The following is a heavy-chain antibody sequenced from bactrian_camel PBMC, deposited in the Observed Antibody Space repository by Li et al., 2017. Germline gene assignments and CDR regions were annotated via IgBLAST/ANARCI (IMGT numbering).Heavy chain of an antibody. Sequence: VQLVESGGGSVQAGGSLRLSCAASESASGSKCMGWFRQSPGKEREGLAAVYIFGDRTDYADSVRGRFTMSRDNAKNTVYLQLNSLKTEDMAMYYCGFMDPYTWYRDYGAGQGTQVTVS. CDR2: VYIFGDRT. J-gene: IGHJ4*01. V-gene: IGHV3S40*01. D-gene: IGHD4*01. CDR1: ESASGSKC.